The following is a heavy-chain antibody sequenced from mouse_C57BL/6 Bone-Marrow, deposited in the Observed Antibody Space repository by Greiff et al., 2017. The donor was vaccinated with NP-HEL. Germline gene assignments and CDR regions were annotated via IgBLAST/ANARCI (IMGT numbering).Heavy chain of an antibody. CDR1: GFTFSSYA. CDR2: ISDGGSYT. J-gene: IGHJ3*01. D-gene: IGHD2-4*01. Sequence: DVQLQESGGGLVKPGGSLKLSCAASGFTFSSYAMSWVRQTPEKRLEWVATISDGGSYTYYPDNVKGRFTISRDNAKNNLYLQMSHLKSEDTAMYYCARGDDYDEAYWGQGTLVTVSA. V-gene: IGHV5-4*01. CDR3: ARGDDYDEAY.